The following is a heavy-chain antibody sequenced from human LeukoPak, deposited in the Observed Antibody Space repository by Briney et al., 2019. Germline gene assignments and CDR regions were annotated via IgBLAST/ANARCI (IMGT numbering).Heavy chain of an antibody. J-gene: IGHJ4*02. D-gene: IGHD5-24*01. CDR2: ISGSGSGGST. V-gene: IGHV3-23*01. CDR3: AKSGYNRFDY. CDR1: GFTFSSYS. Sequence: GGSLRLSCAASGFTFSSYSMNWVRQAPGKGLEWVSNISGSGSGGSTYYADSVKGRFTISRDNSKNTLYLQMNSLRAEDTAVYYCAKSGYNRFDYWGQGTLVSVSS.